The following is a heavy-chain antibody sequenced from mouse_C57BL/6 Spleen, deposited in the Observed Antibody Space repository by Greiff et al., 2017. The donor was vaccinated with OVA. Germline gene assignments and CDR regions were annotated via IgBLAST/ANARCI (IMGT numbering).Heavy chain of an antibody. D-gene: IGHD1-1*01. CDR1: GDSSTSGYY. J-gene: IGHJ4*01. CDR2: ISYDGSN. CDR3: ARGNYGSSYYYYAMDY. V-gene: IGHV3-6*01. Sequence: EVKVEESGPGLVKPSQSLSLTCSVTGDSSTSGYYWNWIRQFPGNKLEWMGYISYDGSNNYNPSLKNRISITRDTSKNQFFLKLNSVTTEDTATYYCARGNYGSSYYYYAMDYWGQGTSVTVSS.